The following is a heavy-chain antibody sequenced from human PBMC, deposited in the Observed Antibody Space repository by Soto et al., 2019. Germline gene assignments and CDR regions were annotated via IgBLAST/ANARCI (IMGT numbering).Heavy chain of an antibody. V-gene: IGHV2-5*02. D-gene: IGHD6-13*01. J-gene: IGHJ4*02. CDR1: GFSLSTSGMG. CDR2: IYWDDDK. Sequence: QITLKESGPTLVKPTQTFTLACTFSGFSLSTSGMGVGWIRQPPGKALEWLALIYWDDDKRYSPSLKSRLTITKVTCKNQVVLTMTNMDPVDTATYSCAHYSSTESFDYWGKGTLVTVSS. CDR3: AHYSSTESFDY.